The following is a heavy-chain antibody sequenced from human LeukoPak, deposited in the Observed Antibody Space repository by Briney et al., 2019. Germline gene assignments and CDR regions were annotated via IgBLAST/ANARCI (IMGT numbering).Heavy chain of an antibody. V-gene: IGHV4-34*01. CDR2: INHSGST. Sequence: SETLSLPCAVYGGSFSGYYWSWIRQPPGKGLEWIGEINHSGSTNYNPSLKSRVTISVDTSKNQFSLKLSSVTAADTAVYHCARSDYDSSGYLYYYYMDVWGKGTTVTVSS. J-gene: IGHJ6*03. CDR3: ARSDYDSSGYLYYYYMDV. CDR1: GGSFSGYY. D-gene: IGHD3-22*01.